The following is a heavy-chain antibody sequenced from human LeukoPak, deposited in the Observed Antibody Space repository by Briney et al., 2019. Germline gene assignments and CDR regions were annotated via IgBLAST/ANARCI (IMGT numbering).Heavy chain of an antibody. CDR1: GFTFSSYA. V-gene: IGHV3-23*01. CDR3: AKGDPPTYYDILTGQDY. CDR2: ISVGVGST. D-gene: IGHD3-9*01. Sequence: GGSLRLSCAASGFTFSSYAMSWVRHAPGKGMEWVAGISVGVGSTYYGDSVKGRFTISRDNTKNMLYLQLDSLRAEDTAVYYCAKGDPPTYYDILTGQDYWGQGTLVTVSS. J-gene: IGHJ4*02.